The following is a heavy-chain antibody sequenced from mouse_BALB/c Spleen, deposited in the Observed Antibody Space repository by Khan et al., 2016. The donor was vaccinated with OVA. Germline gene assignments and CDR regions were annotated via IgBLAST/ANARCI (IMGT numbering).Heavy chain of an antibody. CDR2: VNPNTGGT. Sequence: VQLQQSGPDLVKPGASVKISCKASGYSFTLYYMSWVKQSHGQSLEWIGRVNPNTGGTDHNQEFKGKAILTVDKSSNTAYMELRSLTSEDSAVYYCARGYGFFADWGQGTLVTVSA. CDR1: GYSFTLYY. CDR3: ARGYGFFAD. V-gene: IGHV1-26*01. J-gene: IGHJ3*01. D-gene: IGHD1-2*01.